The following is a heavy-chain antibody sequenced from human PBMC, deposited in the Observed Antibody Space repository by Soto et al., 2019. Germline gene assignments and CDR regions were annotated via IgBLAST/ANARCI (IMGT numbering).Heavy chain of an antibody. J-gene: IGHJ4*02. Sequence: QVQLVQSGAEVKKPGSSVKVSCKAFGGTFRSSTISWVRQAPGQGLEWMGRIIPFVGIPNYAQKFQGRVTITADKSTSTAYMEVSSLRSEDTAVYYCARDLGDSGYDLRHRGQGTLVTVSS. CDR2: IIPFVGIP. D-gene: IGHD5-12*01. CDR3: ARDLGDSGYDLRH. CDR1: GGTFRSST. V-gene: IGHV1-69*08.